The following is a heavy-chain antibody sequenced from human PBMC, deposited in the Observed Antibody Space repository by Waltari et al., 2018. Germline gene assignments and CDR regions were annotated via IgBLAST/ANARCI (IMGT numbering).Heavy chain of an antibody. V-gene: IGHV1-3*01. J-gene: IGHJ4*02. CDR3: ARGLSLRYFDWPSYFDY. CDR2: INAGNGNT. Sequence: QVQLVQSGAEVKKPGSSVKVSCKASGGTFSSYAISWVRQAPGQGLEWMGGINAGNGNTKYSQKFQGRVTITRDTSASTAYMELSSLRSEDTAVYYCARGLSLRYFDWPSYFDYWGQGTLVTVSS. CDR1: GGTFSSYA. D-gene: IGHD3-9*01.